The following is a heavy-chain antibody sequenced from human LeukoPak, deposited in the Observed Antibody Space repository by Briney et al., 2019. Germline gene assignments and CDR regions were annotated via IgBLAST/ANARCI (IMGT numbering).Heavy chain of an antibody. D-gene: IGHD4-17*01. Sequence: PGGSLRLSCAASGFTFDDYAMHWVRQAPGKGLEWVSGISWNSGSIGYADSVKGRFTISRDNAKNSLYLQMNSLRAEDTALYYCAKDLDHDYDDYGLDYWGQGTLVTVSS. J-gene: IGHJ4*02. V-gene: IGHV3-9*01. CDR1: GFTFDDYA. CDR3: AKDLDHDYDDYGLDY. CDR2: ISWNSGSI.